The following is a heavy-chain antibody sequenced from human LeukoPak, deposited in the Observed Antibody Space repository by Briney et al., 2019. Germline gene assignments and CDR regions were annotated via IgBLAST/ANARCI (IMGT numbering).Heavy chain of an antibody. CDR2: ISYDGSNK. CDR1: GFTFSSYG. CDR3: AKDSSYSSSWYWDYYYDMDV. D-gene: IGHD6-13*01. V-gene: IGHV3-30*18. Sequence: GGSLRVSCAASGFTFSSYGMHWVRQAPGKGLEWVAVISYDGSNKYYADSVKGRFTISRDNSKNTLYLQMNSLRAEDTAAYYCAKDSSYSSSWYWDYYYDMDVWGQGTTVTVSS. J-gene: IGHJ6*02.